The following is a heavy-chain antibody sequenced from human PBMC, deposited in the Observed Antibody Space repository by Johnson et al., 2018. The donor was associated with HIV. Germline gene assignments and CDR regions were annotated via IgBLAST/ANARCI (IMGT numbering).Heavy chain of an antibody. D-gene: IGHD6-19*01. CDR3: ARPGIAVLPAGAFDV. V-gene: IGHV3-30*03. Sequence: QVQLLESGGGVVQPGRSLRLSCAASGFTFSSYGMHWVRQAPGKGLEWVAVISYDGYNNYYADSVKGRFTISRDNSKNILYLQMNSLRVEDTAVYYCARPGIAVLPAGAFDVWGPGTMVTVSS. CDR2: ISYDGYNN. J-gene: IGHJ3*01. CDR1: GFTFSSYG.